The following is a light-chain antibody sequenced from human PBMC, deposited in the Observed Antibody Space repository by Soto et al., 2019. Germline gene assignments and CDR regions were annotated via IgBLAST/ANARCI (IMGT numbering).Light chain of an antibody. CDR3: QQRSDWPLT. CDR2: DAF. Sequence: EIVLTQSPATLSLSPGERATLSCRASQSINNYLAWYQQKPGQAPRLLISDAFNRATGVPARFSGSGSGTDFTLTISSLEPEDVAVYYCQQRSDWPLTFGGGTKVEIK. V-gene: IGKV3-11*01. CDR1: QSINNY. J-gene: IGKJ4*01.